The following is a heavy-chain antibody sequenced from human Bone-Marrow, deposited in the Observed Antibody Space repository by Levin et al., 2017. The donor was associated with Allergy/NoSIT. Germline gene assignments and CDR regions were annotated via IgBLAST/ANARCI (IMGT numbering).Heavy chain of an antibody. J-gene: IGHJ4*02. Sequence: GESLKISCTASGFTFGDYAMSWFRQAPGKGLEWVGFIRSKAYGGTTEYAASVKGRFTISRDDSKSIAYLQMNSLKTEDTAVYYCTRDRRELRGSYTTRRFDYWGQGTLVTVSS. V-gene: IGHV3-49*03. CDR1: GFTFGDYA. D-gene: IGHD1-26*01. CDR2: IRSKAYGGTT. CDR3: TRDRRELRGSYTTRRFDY.